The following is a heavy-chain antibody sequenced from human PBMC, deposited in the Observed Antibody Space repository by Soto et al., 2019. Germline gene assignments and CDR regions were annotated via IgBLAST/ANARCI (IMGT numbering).Heavy chain of an antibody. Sequence: SETLSLTCAVSGDSISSGVCSWNWIRQPPGKGLEWIGYIYHSGSTYYNPSLRSRVTMSVDRSKNQFSLELSSVTAADTAVYYCARARQGYGSGSFSLYYFDDWGQGTLVTVSS. CDR2: IYHSGST. CDR3: ARARQGYGSGSFSLYYFDD. J-gene: IGHJ4*02. CDR1: GDSISSGVCS. V-gene: IGHV4-30-2*01. D-gene: IGHD3-10*01.